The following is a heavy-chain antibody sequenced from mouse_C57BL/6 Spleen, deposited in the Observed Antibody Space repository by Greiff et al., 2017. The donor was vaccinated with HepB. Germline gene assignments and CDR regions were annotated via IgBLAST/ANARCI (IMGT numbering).Heavy chain of an antibody. CDR3: ARFYYYGTLAY. CDR2: INPNNGGT. Sequence: EVQLQQSGPELVKPGASVKISCKASGYTFTDYYMNWVKQSHGKSLEWIGDINPNNGGTSYNQKFKGKATLTVDKSSSTAYMELRSLTSEDSAVYYCARFYYYGTLAYWGQGTLVTVSA. CDR1: GYTFTDYY. D-gene: IGHD1-1*01. V-gene: IGHV1-26*01. J-gene: IGHJ3*01.